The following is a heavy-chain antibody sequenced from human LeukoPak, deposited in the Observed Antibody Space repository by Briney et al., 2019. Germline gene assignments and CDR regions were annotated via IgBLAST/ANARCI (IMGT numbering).Heavy chain of an antibody. Sequence: SETLSLTCTVSGGSISSYYWSWIRQPPGKGLEWIGYIYYSGSTNYNPSLKSRVTISVDTSKNQFSLKLSSVTAADTAVYYCASLYSSGWXGLFDYWGQGTLVTVSS. D-gene: IGHD6-19*01. CDR1: GGSISSYY. V-gene: IGHV4-59*08. CDR3: ASLYSSGWXGLFDY. CDR2: IYYSGST. J-gene: IGHJ4*02.